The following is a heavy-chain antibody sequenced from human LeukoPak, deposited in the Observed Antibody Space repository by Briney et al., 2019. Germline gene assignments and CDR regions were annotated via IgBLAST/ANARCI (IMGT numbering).Heavy chain of an antibody. J-gene: IGHJ4*02. D-gene: IGHD6-6*01. Sequence: GGSLRLSCAASGFTLRSYEMNWVRQAPGKGLEWVSYISTSGSTVFYADSVKGRFTISRDNAKNSLYLQMNSLRAEDTAVYYRATRPNEYSNYWGQGTLVTVPS. CDR2: ISTSGSTV. V-gene: IGHV3-48*03. CDR1: GFTLRSYE. CDR3: ATRPNEYSNY.